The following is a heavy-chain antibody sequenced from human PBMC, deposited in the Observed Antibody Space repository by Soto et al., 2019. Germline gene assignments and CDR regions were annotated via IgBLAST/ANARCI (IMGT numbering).Heavy chain of an antibody. D-gene: IGHD6-19*01. J-gene: IGHJ6*02. CDR3: ARGDNSEDSSGWFPRYYYGMDA. V-gene: IGHV1-8*01. CDR1: GYTFTSYD. CDR2: MNPNSGNT. Sequence: ASVKVSCKASGYTFTSYDINWVRQATGQGLEWMGWMNPNSGNTGYAQKFQGRVTMTRNTSISTAYMELSSLRSEDTAVYYCARGDNSEDSSGWFPRYYYGMDAWGQGTTVTVSS.